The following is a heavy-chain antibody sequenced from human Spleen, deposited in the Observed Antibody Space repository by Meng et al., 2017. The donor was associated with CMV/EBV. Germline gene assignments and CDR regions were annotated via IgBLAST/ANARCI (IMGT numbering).Heavy chain of an antibody. V-gene: IGHV3-74*03. Sequence: GGSLRLSCAASGFTLRSYWIHWVRQIPGKGLVWVSRISSDGSSTTYADSVKGRFTISRDNTKNTVHLQMNSLRVEDTAIYYCARDRLSPFYDSGSGAHATTHGVDVWGQGTTVTVSS. CDR2: ISSDGSST. D-gene: IGHD3-3*01. J-gene: IGHJ6*02. CDR3: ARDRLSPFYDSGSGAHATTHGVDV. CDR1: GFTLRSYW.